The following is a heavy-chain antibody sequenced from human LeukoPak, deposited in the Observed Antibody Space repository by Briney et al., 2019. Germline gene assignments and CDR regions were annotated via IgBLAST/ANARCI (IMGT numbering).Heavy chain of an antibody. CDR2: ISGSGGST. CDR1: GFTFSSYA. V-gene: IGHV3-23*01. Sequence: GRSLRHACAASGFTFSSYAMSWVRQAPRKGLEWVSAISGSGGSTYYADSVKGRFTISRDNSKNTLYLQMNSLRAEDTAVYYCAKDSYYDILTANDAFDIWGQGTMVTVSS. J-gene: IGHJ3*02. CDR3: AKDSYYDILTANDAFDI. D-gene: IGHD3-9*01.